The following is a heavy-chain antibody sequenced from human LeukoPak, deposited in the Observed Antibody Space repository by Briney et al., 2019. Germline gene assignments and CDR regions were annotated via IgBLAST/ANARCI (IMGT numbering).Heavy chain of an antibody. CDR1: GYTLTELS. V-gene: IGHV1-24*01. Sequence: GASVKVSCKVSGYTLTELSMHWVRQAPGKGLEWMGDFDPEDGETIYAQKFQGRVTMTEDTSTDTAYMELSSLRSEDTAVYYCATFYYYDSSGYWKDFDYWGQGTLVTVSS. CDR2: FDPEDGET. J-gene: IGHJ4*02. D-gene: IGHD3-22*01. CDR3: ATFYYYDSSGYWKDFDY.